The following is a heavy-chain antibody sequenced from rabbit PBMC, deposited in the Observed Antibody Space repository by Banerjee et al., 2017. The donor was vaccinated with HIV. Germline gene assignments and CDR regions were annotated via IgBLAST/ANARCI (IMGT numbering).Heavy chain of an antibody. D-gene: IGHD8-1*01. CDR3: ARAGNSYPDWLDL. CDR1: GLDFSSSYW. V-gene: IGHV1S40*01. Sequence: QSLEESGGDLVKPGGSLTLTCTASGLDFSSSYWICWVRQAPGKGLEWIACINTSSGNTVYASWAKGRFTISRTSSTTVTLQMTSLTAADTATYFCARAGNSYPDWLDLWGPGTLVTVS. J-gene: IGHJ5*01. CDR2: INTSSGNT.